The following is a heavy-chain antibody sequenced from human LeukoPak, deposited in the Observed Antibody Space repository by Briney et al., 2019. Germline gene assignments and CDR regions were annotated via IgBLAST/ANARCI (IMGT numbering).Heavy chain of an antibody. CDR1: GGSFSGYY. D-gene: IGHD5-12*01. Sequence: PSETLSLTCAVYGGSFSGYYWSWIRQPPGKGLEWIGEINHSGSTNYNPSLKSRVTISVDTSKNQFSLKLSSVTTADTAVYYCARVGARGYSGHDYWGQGTLVTVSS. J-gene: IGHJ4*02. V-gene: IGHV4-34*01. CDR2: INHSGST. CDR3: ARVGARGYSGHDY.